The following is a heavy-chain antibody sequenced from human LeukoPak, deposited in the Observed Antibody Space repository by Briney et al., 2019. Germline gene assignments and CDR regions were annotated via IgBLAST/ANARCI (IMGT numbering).Heavy chain of an antibody. D-gene: IGHD5-12*01. CDR2: INPNSGAT. Sequence: ASMKVSCKASGYTFTGYYMHWVRQAPGQGLEWMGWINPNSGATNYAQKFQGRVTMTRDTSIDTAYMQLSRLRSDDTAVYYCAKDRYGDYEAPFHYYMDAWGRGTTVTVSS. CDR1: GYTFTGYY. V-gene: IGHV1-2*02. J-gene: IGHJ6*03. CDR3: AKDRYGDYEAPFHYYMDA.